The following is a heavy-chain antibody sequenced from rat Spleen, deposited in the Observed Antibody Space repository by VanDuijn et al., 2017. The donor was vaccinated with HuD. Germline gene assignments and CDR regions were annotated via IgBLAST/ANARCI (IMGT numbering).Heavy chain of an antibody. D-gene: IGHD4-3*01. J-gene: IGHJ4*01. CDR2: LWAGVGT. Sequence: QVQLKESGPGLVQPSPTLSLTCTVSGFSLPSSGESRVRLPPGKSLGWMGILWAGVGTNINSAVQSRLSISRDTSKSQVFLKMNSLQPEDTGTYYCARHLREASGVMDVWGQGASVTVSS. V-gene: IGHV2-72*01. CDR1: GFSLPSSG. CDR3: ARHLREASGVMDV.